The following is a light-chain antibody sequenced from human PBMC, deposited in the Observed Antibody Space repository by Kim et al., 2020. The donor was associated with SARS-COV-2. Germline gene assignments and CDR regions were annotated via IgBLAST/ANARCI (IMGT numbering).Light chain of an antibody. Sequence: SPGQKARITCYGDPLPEQPASWYPQKSGQAPCLVIYKASERPSGIPERFSGSSSGTTVTLTISGVQAEDDADYYCQSADSSGTYVFGSGTKVTVL. J-gene: IGLJ1*01. V-gene: IGLV3-25*03. CDR3: QSADSSGTYV. CDR2: KAS. CDR1: PLPEQP.